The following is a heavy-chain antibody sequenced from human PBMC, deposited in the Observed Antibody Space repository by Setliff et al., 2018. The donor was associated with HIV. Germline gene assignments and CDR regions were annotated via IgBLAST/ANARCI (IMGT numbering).Heavy chain of an antibody. CDR3: ARWSCGRATCYDSPYNWFEP. CDR1: GYTFTNFG. V-gene: IGHV1-18*01. Sequence: ASVKVSCKASGYTFTNFGVGWVRQAPGQGLEWMGWVSPYNGHTKYAQRFQGRVTMSTDTSTSTIYMELTSLRPDDTAVYYCARWSCGRATCYDSPYNWFEPWGQGTLVTVSS. J-gene: IGHJ5*02. D-gene: IGHD2-2*01. CDR2: VSPYNGHT.